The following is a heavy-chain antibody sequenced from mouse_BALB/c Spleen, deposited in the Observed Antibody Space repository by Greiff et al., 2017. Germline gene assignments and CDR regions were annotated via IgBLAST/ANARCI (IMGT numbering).Heavy chain of an antibody. J-gene: IGHJ2*01. V-gene: IGHV2-9*02. Sequence: VQGVESGPGLVAPSQSLSITCTVSGFSLTSYGVHWVRQPPGKGLEWLGVIWAGGSTNYNSALMSRLSISKDNSKSQVFLKMNSLQTDDTAMYYCARERGLTGYYFDYWGQGTTLTVSS. CDR1: GFSLTSYG. CDR3: ARERGLTGYYFDY. D-gene: IGHD4-1*01. CDR2: IWAGGST.